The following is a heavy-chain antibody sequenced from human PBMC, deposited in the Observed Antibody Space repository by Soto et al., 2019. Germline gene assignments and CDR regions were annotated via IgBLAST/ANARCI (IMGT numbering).Heavy chain of an antibody. V-gene: IGHV2-70*13. J-gene: IGHJ6*02. D-gene: IGHD1-20*01. CDR3: ARSIRGPRRFNGMDV. CDR1: GFSLTSPGMC. CDR2: IERDDDDK. Sequence: GPTLVNPTETLTLTCTFSGFSLTSPGMCVSWIRQPPGKALEWLALIERDDDDKYYSTSLKTRLTISKDTRKNQVVLTMANMDPADTGTYYCARSIRGPRRFNGMDVWGQGXTVTVSS.